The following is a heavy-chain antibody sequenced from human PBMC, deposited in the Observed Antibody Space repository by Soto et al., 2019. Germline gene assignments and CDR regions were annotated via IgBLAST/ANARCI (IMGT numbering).Heavy chain of an antibody. V-gene: IGHV4-31*03. Sequence: QVQLQESGPGLVKPSQTLSLTCTVSGASINSGGYYWSWIRQLPGKGLEWIGYIYFSGSTYYNPSLESRVTISRDTSQNQFSLQLSSVTAADTAVYYCARDSVEYSSLGHFDYWGQGTLVTVSS. D-gene: IGHD6-6*01. CDR1: GASINSGGYY. J-gene: IGHJ4*02. CDR2: IYFSGST. CDR3: ARDSVEYSSLGHFDY.